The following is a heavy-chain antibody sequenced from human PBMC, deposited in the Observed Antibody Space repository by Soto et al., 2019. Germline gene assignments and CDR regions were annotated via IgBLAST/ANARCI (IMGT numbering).Heavy chain of an antibody. CDR3: AREDYGDYYFDY. V-gene: IGHV3-30-3*01. Sequence: QVQLVESGGGVVQPGRSLRLSCAASGFTFSSYAMHWVRQAPGKGLEWVAVISYDGSNKYYADSVKGRFTISRDNSKNTLYLQMNSLRAEDTAVYYCAREDYGDYYFDYWGQGTLVTVSS. D-gene: IGHD4-17*01. CDR1: GFTFSSYA. CDR2: ISYDGSNK. J-gene: IGHJ4*02.